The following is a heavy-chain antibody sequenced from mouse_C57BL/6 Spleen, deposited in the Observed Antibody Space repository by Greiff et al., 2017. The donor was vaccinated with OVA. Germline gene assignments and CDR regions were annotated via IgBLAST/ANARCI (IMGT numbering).Heavy chain of an antibody. D-gene: IGHD1-1*01. CDR1: GFTFSSYA. V-gene: IGHV5-9-1*02. Sequence: DVHLVESGEGLVKPGGSLKLSCAASGFTFSSYAMSWVRQTPEKRLEWVAYISSGGDYLYYADTVKGRFTISRDNARNTLYLQMSSLKSEDTAMYYCTREDGSSLPYAMDYWGQGTSVTVSS. CDR3: TREDGSSLPYAMDY. CDR2: ISSGGDYL. J-gene: IGHJ4*01.